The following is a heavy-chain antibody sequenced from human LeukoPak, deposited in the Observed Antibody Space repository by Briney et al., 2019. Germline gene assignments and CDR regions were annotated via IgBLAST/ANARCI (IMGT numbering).Heavy chain of an antibody. CDR2: IYTSGST. D-gene: IGHD6-13*01. CDR1: GGSISSGSYY. Sequence: PSQTLSLTCTVSGGSISSGSYYWSWIRQPAGKGLEWIGRIYTSGSTNYNPSLKSRVTISVDTSKNQFSLKLSSVTAADTAVYYCARDTSSSWYSGWFDPWGQGTLVTVSS. J-gene: IGHJ5*02. CDR3: ARDTSSSWYSGWFDP. V-gene: IGHV4-61*02.